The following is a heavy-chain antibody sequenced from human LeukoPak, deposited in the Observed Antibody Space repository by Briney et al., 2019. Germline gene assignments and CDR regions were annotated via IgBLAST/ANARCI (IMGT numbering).Heavy chain of an antibody. V-gene: IGHV1-2*02. Sequence: ASVKVSCKASGGTFSSYAVSWVRQAPGQGLEWMGWINPNSGGTNYAQDFHGRVTMTRDTFISTAYMELSRLRSDDTAVYYCARAGDSGNLPWGQGTLVTVSS. CDR3: ARAGDSGNLP. D-gene: IGHD1-26*01. J-gene: IGHJ5*02. CDR1: GGTFSSYA. CDR2: INPNSGGT.